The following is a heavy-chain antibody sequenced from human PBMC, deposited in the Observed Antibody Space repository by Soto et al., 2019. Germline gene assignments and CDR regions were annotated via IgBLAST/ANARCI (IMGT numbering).Heavy chain of an antibody. CDR2: IGTAGDT. CDR1: GFTFSSYA. J-gene: IGHJ4*02. D-gene: IGHD2-2*01. Sequence: EVQLVESGGGLVQPGGSLRLSCAASGFTFSSYAMHWVRQATGKGLEWVSAIGTAGDTYYPGSVKGRFTISRENAKNSLYLQMNSLRAGDTAVYYCARARDCSSTSCWEGEFDYWGQGTLVTGSS. CDR3: ARARDCSSTSCWEGEFDY. V-gene: IGHV3-13*01.